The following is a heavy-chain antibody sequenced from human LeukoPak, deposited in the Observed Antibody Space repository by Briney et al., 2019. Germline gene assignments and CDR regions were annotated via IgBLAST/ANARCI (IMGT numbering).Heavy chain of an antibody. CDR3: ARARRDYYDSSGYYYFDY. V-gene: IGHV1-2*02. CDR2: INPNSGGT. D-gene: IGHD3-22*01. J-gene: IGHJ4*02. CDR1: GYTFTGYY. Sequence: ASVKVSCKASGYTFTGYYMHWVRQAPGQGLEWMGWINPNSGGTNYAQKFQGRVTMTRDTSISTAYMELSRLRSDDTAVYYCARARRDYYDSSGYYYFDYWGQGTLVTVSS.